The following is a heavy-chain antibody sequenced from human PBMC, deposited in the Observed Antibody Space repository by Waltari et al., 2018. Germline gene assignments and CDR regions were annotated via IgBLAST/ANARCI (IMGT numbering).Heavy chain of an antibody. CDR2: IYHSGST. J-gene: IGHJ6*02. CDR3: ARYYYDSSGYYYRNYYYGMDV. Sequence: QVQLQESGPGLVKPSETLSLTSAVSGYSISSGYYWGWIRQPPGKGPGWIGSIYHSGSTYYNPSLKSRVTISVDTSKNQFSLKLSSVTAADTAVYYCARYYYDSSGYYYRNYYYGMDVWGQGTTVTVSS. V-gene: IGHV4-38-2*01. CDR1: GYSISSGYY. D-gene: IGHD3-22*01.